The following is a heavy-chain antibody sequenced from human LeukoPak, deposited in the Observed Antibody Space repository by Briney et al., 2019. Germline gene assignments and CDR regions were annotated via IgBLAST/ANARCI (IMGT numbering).Heavy chain of an antibody. CDR1: GGSISSGDYY. V-gene: IGHV4-61*02. CDR2: IYTSGST. J-gene: IGHJ4*02. Sequence: PSETLSLTCTVSGGSISSGDYYWSWIRQPAGKGLEWIGRIYTSGSTNYNPSLKSRVTMSVDTSKNQFSLKLSSVTAADTAVYYCAREGASGWYEHRYDYWGQGTLVTVSS. D-gene: IGHD6-19*01. CDR3: AREGASGWYEHRYDY.